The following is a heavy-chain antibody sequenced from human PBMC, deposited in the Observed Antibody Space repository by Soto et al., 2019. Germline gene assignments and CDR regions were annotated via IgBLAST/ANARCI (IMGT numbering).Heavy chain of an antibody. Sequence: QVLLQESGPGLVQPSGTLSLSCVVSGVSIGSNYYWGWVRQSPGKGLEWLGDMSYIGSVNYNPSLKSRVTTSIDKSQNQFSLKLNSVTAADTAVYYCARSLGWYAIDYWGQGTLVIVSS. J-gene: IGHJ4*02. D-gene: IGHD6-19*01. CDR3: ARSLGWYAIDY. V-gene: IGHV4-4*02. CDR2: MSYIGSV. CDR1: GVSIGSNYY.